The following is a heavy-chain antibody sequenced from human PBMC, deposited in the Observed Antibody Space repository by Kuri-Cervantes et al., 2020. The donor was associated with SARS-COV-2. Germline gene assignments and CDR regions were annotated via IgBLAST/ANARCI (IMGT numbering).Heavy chain of an antibody. J-gene: IGHJ6*03. D-gene: IGHD3-3*01. CDR2: ISSGSDYI. CDR3: ARDFDDLYYYYYMDV. Sequence: GESLKISCAASGFTFSSYAMHWVRQAPGKGLEWVSSISSGSDYIYYADSMKGRFTISRDNSKNTLYLQMNSLRAEDTAVYYCARDFDDLYYYYYMDVWGKGTTVTVSS. V-gene: IGHV3-21*01. CDR1: GFTFSSYA.